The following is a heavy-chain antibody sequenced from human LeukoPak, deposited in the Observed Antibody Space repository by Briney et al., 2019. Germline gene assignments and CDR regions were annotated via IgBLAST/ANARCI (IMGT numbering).Heavy chain of an antibody. CDR3: ARVEGIAAAARGVWYMDV. CDR1: GGSISSGGYS. J-gene: IGHJ6*03. V-gene: IGHV4-30-4*07. Sequence: SETLSLTCTVSGGSISSGGYSWSWIRQPPGKGMEFIAYIYYTGYTYFNPSLKSRVTISVDTSKNQFSLKLSSVTAADTAVYYCARVEGIAAAARGVWYMDVWGKGTTVTVSS. CDR2: IYYTGYT. D-gene: IGHD6-13*01.